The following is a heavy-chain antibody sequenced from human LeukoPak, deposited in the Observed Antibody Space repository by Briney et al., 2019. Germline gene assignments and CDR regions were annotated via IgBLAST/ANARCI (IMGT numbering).Heavy chain of an antibody. CDR2: INHSGST. J-gene: IGHJ4*02. CDR1: GGSFSGYY. Sequence: SETLSLTCAVYGGSFSGYYWSWIRQPPGKGLEWIGEINHSGSTNYNPPLKSRVTISVDTSKNQFSLKLSSVTAADTAVYYCARAGDDSSGYYYFDYWGQGTLVTVSS. V-gene: IGHV4-34*01. CDR3: ARAGDDSSGYYYFDY. D-gene: IGHD3-22*01.